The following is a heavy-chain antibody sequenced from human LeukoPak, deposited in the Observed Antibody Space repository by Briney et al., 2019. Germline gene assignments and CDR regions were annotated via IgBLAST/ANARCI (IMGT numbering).Heavy chain of an antibody. CDR3: ARDFGYSYGSFDY. D-gene: IGHD5-18*01. Sequence: ASVEVSCKASGGTFSSYAISWVRQAPGQGLEWMGGIIPIFGTANYAQKFQGRVTITADESTSTAYMELSSLRSEDTAVYYCARDFGYSYGSFDYWGQGTLVTVSS. J-gene: IGHJ4*02. V-gene: IGHV1-69*13. CDR2: IIPIFGTA. CDR1: GGTFSSYA.